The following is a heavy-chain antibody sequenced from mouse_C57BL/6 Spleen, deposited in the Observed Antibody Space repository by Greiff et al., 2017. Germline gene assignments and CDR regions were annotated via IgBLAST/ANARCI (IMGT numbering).Heavy chain of an antibody. D-gene: IGHD1-1*01. CDR1: GFTFSSYA. CDR3: AFYYGSSYEGYFDY. Sequence: DVKLVESGGGLVKPGGSLKLSCAASGFTFSSYAMSWVRQTPEKRLEWVATISDGGSYTYYPDNVKGRFTISRDNAKNNLYLQMSHLKSEDTAMYYCAFYYGSSYEGYFDYWGQGTTLTVSS. V-gene: IGHV5-4*03. CDR2: ISDGGSYT. J-gene: IGHJ2*01.